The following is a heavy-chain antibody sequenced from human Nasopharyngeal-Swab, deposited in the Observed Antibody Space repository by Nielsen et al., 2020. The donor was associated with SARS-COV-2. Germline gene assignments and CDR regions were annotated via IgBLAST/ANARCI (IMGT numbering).Heavy chain of an antibody. V-gene: IGHV4-39*01. D-gene: IGHD6-6*01. CDR2: IYYSGST. J-gene: IGHJ5*02. CDR3: ARPDSSSSWSWFDP. CDR1: GGSISSSSYY. Sequence: SETLSLTCTVSGGSISSSSYYWGWIRQPPGKGLAWIGSIYYSGSTYYNPSLKSRVTISVDTSKNQFSLKLSSVTAADTAVYYCARPDSSSSWSWFDPWGQGTLVTVSS.